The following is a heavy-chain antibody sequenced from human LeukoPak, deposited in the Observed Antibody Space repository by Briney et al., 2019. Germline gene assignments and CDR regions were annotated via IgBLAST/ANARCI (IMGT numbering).Heavy chain of an antibody. D-gene: IGHD6-13*01. CDR3: AKTRSSWS. Sequence: PGRSLRLSCAAYGFTFSSHGMHWVRQAPGKGLEWVAVISYDGSNKYYADSVKGRFTISRDNSKNTLYLQMNSLRAEDTAVYYCAKTRSSWSWGQGTLVTVSS. J-gene: IGHJ5*02. CDR2: ISYDGSNK. V-gene: IGHV3-30*18. CDR1: GFTFSSHG.